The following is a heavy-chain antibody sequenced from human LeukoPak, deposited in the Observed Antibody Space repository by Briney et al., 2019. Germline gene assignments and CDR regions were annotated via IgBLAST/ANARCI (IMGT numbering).Heavy chain of an antibody. CDR2: ISYDGNNK. V-gene: IGHV3-30*01. D-gene: IGHD4-23*01. CDR3: ARDERAYGGNPSSYYFYYYMDV. Sequence: PGGSLRLSCAASGFTFSSYAIHWVRQAPGEGLEWVALISYDGNNKWYADSVKGRFTISRDNSESTLYLQMNSLRAEDTAVYFCARDERAYGGNPSSYYFYYYMDVWGKGTTVTVSS. CDR1: GFTFSSYA. J-gene: IGHJ6*03.